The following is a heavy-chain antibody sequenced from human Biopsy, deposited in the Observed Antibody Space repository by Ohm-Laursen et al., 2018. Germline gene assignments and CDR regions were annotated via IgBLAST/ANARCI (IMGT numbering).Heavy chain of an antibody. CDR2: IYYSGST. V-gene: IGHV4-59*12. CDR1: GDSISSYY. J-gene: IGHJ4*02. Sequence: SDTLSLTCTVSGDSISSYYWNWIRQPPGKGLEWVGYIYYSGSTNYNPSLKSRVTISVDTSKNQFSLILSSMTAADTAVYYCARVGAGAPSIDYFDYWGQGALVTVSS. D-gene: IGHD6-13*01. CDR3: ARVGAGAPSIDYFDY.